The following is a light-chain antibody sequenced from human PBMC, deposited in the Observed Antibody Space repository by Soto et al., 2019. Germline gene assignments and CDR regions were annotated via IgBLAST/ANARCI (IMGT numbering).Light chain of an antibody. CDR3: EQAGSFPIT. CDR2: TAS. CDR1: QSISSS. J-gene: IGKJ5*01. Sequence: IQMTQSPPSLSASVGDTVTITCRASQSISSSLNWYQQKPGKAPKLLIYTASNLESGVPSRFSGSGFGTDFTLTISSLQPEDFATYYCEQAGSFPITFGQGTRLEIK. V-gene: IGKV1-39*01.